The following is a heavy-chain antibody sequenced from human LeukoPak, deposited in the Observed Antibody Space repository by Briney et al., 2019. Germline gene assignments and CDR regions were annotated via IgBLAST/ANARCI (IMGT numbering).Heavy chain of an antibody. J-gene: IGHJ4*02. CDR1: GYTFTSYG. CDR2: VSAYNGNT. D-gene: IGHD3-9*01. Sequence: ASVKVSCKASGYTFTSYGISWVRQAPGQGLEWMGWVSAYNGNTNYAQKLQGRVTMTTDTSTSTAYMELRSLRSDDTVVYYCARVVRYFDWLFPRGHFDHWGQGTLVTVSS. CDR3: ARVVRYFDWLFPRGHFDH. V-gene: IGHV1-18*01.